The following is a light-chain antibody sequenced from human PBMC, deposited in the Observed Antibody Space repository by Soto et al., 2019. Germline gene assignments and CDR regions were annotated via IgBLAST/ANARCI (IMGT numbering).Light chain of an antibody. CDR2: DVT. CDR1: SSDVGGYDY. J-gene: IGLJ2*01. CDR3: ASYGGYYVE. V-gene: IGLV2-8*01. Sequence: QSALTQPPSASGSPGQSVAISCTGTSSDVGGYDYVSWFQQNPGKAPKLMIYDVTKRPSGVPDRFSGSKSGNTASLTVFVLQAENEAYYYCASYGGYYVEFGGGTKVTVL.